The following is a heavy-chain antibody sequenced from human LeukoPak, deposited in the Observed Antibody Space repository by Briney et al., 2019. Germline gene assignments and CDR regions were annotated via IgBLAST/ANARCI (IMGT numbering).Heavy chain of an antibody. Sequence: GGSLRLSCAASGFTFSSYWMHWVRQVPGKGLLWVSRIKTDGSDTTYADSVKGRFTISRDNARNTLFLQMNSLTVEDTAVYCCARAEMQVGSCTSANCLFDHWGQGTLVTVSS. CDR1: GFTFSSYW. CDR2: IKTDGSDT. J-gene: IGHJ4*02. V-gene: IGHV3-74*01. CDR3: ARAEMQVGSCTSANCLFDH. D-gene: IGHD2-2*01.